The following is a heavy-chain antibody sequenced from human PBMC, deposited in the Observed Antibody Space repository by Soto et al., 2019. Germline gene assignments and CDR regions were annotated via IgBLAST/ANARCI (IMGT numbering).Heavy chain of an antibody. J-gene: IGHJ5*02. D-gene: IGHD2-2*01. V-gene: IGHV3-66*01. CDR1: GFTVSSNY. CDR3: ARDESRYCSSTSCPGGFDP. Sequence: EVQLVESGGGLVQPGGSLRLSCAASGFTVSSNYMSWVRQAPGKGLEWVSVIYSGGSTYYADSVKGRFTISRDNSKNTLYLKMNSLSAEDTAVYYCARDESRYCSSTSCPGGFDPWGQGTLVTVSS. CDR2: IYSGGST.